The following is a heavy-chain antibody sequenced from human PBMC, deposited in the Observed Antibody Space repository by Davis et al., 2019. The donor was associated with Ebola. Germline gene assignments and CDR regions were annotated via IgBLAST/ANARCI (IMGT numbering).Heavy chain of an antibody. D-gene: IGHD1-14*01. CDR2: IGSRSYTI. J-gene: IGHJ6*02. CDR3: ARVPHRQYGMDV. CDR1: GFTFSSYS. V-gene: IGHV3-48*02. Sequence: GESLKISCAASGFTFSSYSMNWVRQAPGKGLEWVSYIGSRSYTIYYADSVRGRFTVSRDNAKNSLYLQMNSLRDEDTAVYYCARVPHRQYGMDVWGQGTTVTVSS.